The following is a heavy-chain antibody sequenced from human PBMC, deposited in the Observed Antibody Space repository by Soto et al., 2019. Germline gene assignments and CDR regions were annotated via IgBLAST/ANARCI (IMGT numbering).Heavy chain of an antibody. CDR2: ISSSSSTI. CDR3: AREVYPFDY. J-gene: IGHJ4*02. V-gene: IGHV3-48*02. CDR1: AFTFSSYT. Sequence: PGGLLRLSCAASAFTFSSYTMNWVRQAPGKGLEWVSYISSSSSTIYYADSVKGRFTISRDNAKNSLYLQMNSLRDEDTAVYCCAREVYPFDYWVQGTLVTVSS.